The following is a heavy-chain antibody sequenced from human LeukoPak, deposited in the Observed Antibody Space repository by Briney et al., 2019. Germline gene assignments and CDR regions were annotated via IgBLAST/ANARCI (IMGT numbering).Heavy chain of an antibody. Sequence: ASVKVSCKVSGYTLTELSMHWVRQAPGKGLEWMGGFDPEDGETIYAQKFQGRVTMTEDTSTDTAYMELSSLRSEDTAVYYCARSDIVVVTAIFDYWGQGTLVTVSS. CDR2: FDPEDGET. V-gene: IGHV1-24*01. CDR1: GYTLTELS. CDR3: ARSDIVVVTAIFDY. D-gene: IGHD2-21*02. J-gene: IGHJ4*02.